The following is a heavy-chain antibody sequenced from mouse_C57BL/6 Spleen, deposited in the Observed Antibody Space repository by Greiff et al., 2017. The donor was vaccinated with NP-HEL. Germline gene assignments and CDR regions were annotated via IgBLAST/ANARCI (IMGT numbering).Heavy chain of an antibody. CDR3: ARSGYSNYWYFDV. D-gene: IGHD2-5*01. CDR2: INPYNGGT. J-gene: IGHJ1*03. Sequence: EVQLQESGPVLVKPGASVKMSCKASGYTFTDYYMNWVKQSHGKSLEWIGVINPYNGGTSYNQKFKGKATLTVDKSSSTAYMELNSLTSEDSAVYYCARSGYSNYWYFDVWGTGTTVTVSS. V-gene: IGHV1-19*01. CDR1: GYTFTDYY.